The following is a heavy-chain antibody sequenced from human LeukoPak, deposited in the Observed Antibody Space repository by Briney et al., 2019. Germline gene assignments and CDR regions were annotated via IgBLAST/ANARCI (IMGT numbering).Heavy chain of an antibody. CDR3: AREYHDILTGYFPLDY. J-gene: IGHJ4*02. Sequence: GASVKVSCKTSGGTFSNYGISWVRQAPGQGLEWMGRVIPIQEEANYAQKFQGRVTITADKSTSTAYMELSSLRSEDTAVYYCAREYHDILTGYFPLDYWGQGTLVTVSS. CDR1: GGTFSNYG. D-gene: IGHD3-9*01. CDR2: VIPIQEEA. V-gene: IGHV1-69*04.